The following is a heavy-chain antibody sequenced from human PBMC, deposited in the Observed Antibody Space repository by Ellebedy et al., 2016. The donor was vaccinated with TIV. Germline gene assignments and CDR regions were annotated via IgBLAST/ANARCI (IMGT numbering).Heavy chain of an antibody. J-gene: IGHJ2*01. D-gene: IGHD4-17*01. CDR3: ATMTATVTMGYWYFDL. CDR1: GFTFSSYS. Sequence: GESLKISXAASGFTFSSYSMNWVRQAPGKGLEWVSYISSSSSTIYYADSVKGRFTISRDNAKNSLYLQMNSLRDEDTAVYYCATMTATVTMGYWYFDLWGRGTLVTVSS. V-gene: IGHV3-48*02. CDR2: ISSSSSTI.